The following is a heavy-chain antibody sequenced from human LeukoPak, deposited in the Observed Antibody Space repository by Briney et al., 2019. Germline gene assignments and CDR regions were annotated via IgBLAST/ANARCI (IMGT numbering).Heavy chain of an antibody. V-gene: IGHV3-48*03. Sequence: PGGSLRLSCAASGFTFSSYEMNWVRQAPGKGLEWLLNISNSGSSIHYADSVKGRFTISRDNAKNSLYLQMNSLRAEDTAFYYCARTRDGPFDYWGQGTLVTVSS. J-gene: IGHJ4*02. CDR3: ARTRDGPFDY. CDR1: GFTFSSYE. CDR2: ISNSGSSI. D-gene: IGHD5-24*01.